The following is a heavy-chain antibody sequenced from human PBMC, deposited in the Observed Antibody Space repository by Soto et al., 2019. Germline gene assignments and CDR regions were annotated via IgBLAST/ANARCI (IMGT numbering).Heavy chain of an antibody. CDR1: GYTFTSYG. Sequence: QVQLVQSGAEVKKPGDSVKVSCQASGYTFTSYGFSWVRQAPGQGLEWMGWISAYNGHTKYPQNFQGRVTLTTDTSTSTVYMDLRSLRSGDTAIYYCARDLLYNNVVVGTATPLDSWGQGTVVTVSS. CDR3: ARDLLYNNVVVGTATPLDS. CDR2: ISAYNGHT. J-gene: IGHJ4*02. V-gene: IGHV1-18*04. D-gene: IGHD2-15*01.